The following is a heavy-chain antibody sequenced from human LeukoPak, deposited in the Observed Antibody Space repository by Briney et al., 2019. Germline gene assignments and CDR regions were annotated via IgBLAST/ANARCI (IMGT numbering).Heavy chain of an antibody. J-gene: IGHJ3*02. CDR2: IYPGDSDT. CDR3: ATLRDFWRGYDAFPI. V-gene: IGHV5-51*01. CDR1: GYRFTIYW. Sequence: GTPLKISCHGFGYRFTIYWLGWVRHIPGNALERMGIIYPGDSDTRYSPSFQGQVTISADKSISTAYLQRRSLKASATAMYYSATLRDFWRGYDAFPIWGQWTMVTVSP. D-gene: IGHD3-3*01.